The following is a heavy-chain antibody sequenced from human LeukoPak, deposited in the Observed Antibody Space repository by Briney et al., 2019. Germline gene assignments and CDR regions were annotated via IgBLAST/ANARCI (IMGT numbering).Heavy chain of an antibody. CDR2: IKQDGSEK. Sequence: GGSLRLSCAASGFTFSNYWMTWVRQAPGKGLEWVANIKQDGSEKYYVDSVKGRFTISRDNSKNTLYLQMNSLRVEDTAVYYCAKVLLARAYYYGMDVWGQGTTVTVSS. CDR3: AKVLLARAYYYGMDV. V-gene: IGHV3-7*03. D-gene: IGHD2-15*01. CDR1: GFTFSNYW. J-gene: IGHJ6*02.